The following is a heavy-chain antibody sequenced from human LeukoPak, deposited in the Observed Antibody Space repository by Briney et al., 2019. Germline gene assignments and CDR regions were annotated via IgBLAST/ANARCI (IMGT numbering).Heavy chain of an antibody. CDR2: IFHSGTT. Sequence: SETLSLTCTVSGGSISSSDYYWGWIRRPPGKGLEWIGNIFHSGTTYYDPSLKSRVIISVDTSKNQFSLKLSSVTAADTALYYCARHNFRNGYNRPFDYWGQGTLVTVSS. CDR3: ARHNFRNGYNRPFDY. D-gene: IGHD5-24*01. J-gene: IGHJ4*02. V-gene: IGHV4-39*01. CDR1: GGSISSSDYY.